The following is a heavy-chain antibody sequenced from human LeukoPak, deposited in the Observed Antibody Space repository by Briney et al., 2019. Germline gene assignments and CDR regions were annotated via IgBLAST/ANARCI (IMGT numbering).Heavy chain of an antibody. J-gene: IGHJ4*02. CDR3: ARDYSSSFDY. CDR1: GYTFTSYF. V-gene: IGHV1-46*03. Sequence: GASVKVSCKASGYTFTSYFMHWVLQAPGHGLEWMGIINPSGGSTSYAQKFQGRVTMTRDTSTSTVYMELSSLRSEDTAVYYCARDYSSSFDYWGQGTLVTVSS. D-gene: IGHD6-6*01. CDR2: INPSGGST.